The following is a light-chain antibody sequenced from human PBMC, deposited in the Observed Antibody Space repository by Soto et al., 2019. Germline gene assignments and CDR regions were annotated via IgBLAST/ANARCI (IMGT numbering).Light chain of an antibody. CDR2: GVT. CDR3: CSHGGRHSYV. V-gene: IGLV2-11*01. Sequence: QSALTQPRSVSGSPGQSVTISCTGTSSDVGGYDYVSWYQQHPGKAPKLLIYGVTKRPSGVPDRFSGSKSGNTASLTISGLQAEDESDYYCCSHGGRHSYVFGTGTKSPS. J-gene: IGLJ1*01. CDR1: SSDVGGYDY.